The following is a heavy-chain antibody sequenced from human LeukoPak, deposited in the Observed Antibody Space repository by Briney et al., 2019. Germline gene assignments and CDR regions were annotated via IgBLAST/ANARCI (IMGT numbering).Heavy chain of an antibody. CDR3: ARDRPSYYDFWSGYYTGFAFDY. Sequence: PGGSLRLSCAASGFTFSSYWMSWVRQAPGKGLEWVANIKQDGSEKYYVDSVKGRFTISRDNAKNSLYLQMNSLRAEDTAVYYCARDRPSYYDFWSGYYTGFAFDYWGQGTLVTVSS. D-gene: IGHD3-3*01. V-gene: IGHV3-7*01. J-gene: IGHJ4*02. CDR1: GFTFSSYW. CDR2: IKQDGSEK.